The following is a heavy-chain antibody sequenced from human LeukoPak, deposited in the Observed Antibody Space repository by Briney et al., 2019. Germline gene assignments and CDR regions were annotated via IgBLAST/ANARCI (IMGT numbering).Heavy chain of an antibody. D-gene: IGHD3-3*01. CDR3: ARLTLTGVGGRGWFDA. CDR1: GDSISNSGWS. V-gene: IGHV4-39*01. J-gene: IGHJ5*02. Sequence: SETLSLTCIVDGDSISNSGWSWGWIRQPPGKGLEWIGTMPYDENVADNEIPSYNPSLKSRVSISADTSKNQLSLKVNSVTAADTASYYCARLTLTGVGGRGWFDAWGQGTLVIVSS. CDR2: MPYDENVADNEIP.